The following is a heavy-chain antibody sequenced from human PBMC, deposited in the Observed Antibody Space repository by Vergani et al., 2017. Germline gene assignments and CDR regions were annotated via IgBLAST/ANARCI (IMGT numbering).Heavy chain of an antibody. CDR3: ALISTYYDCWSGYYSYYFDY. CDR2: IFSNDEK. J-gene: IGHJ4*02. Sequence: QVTLKESGPVLVKPTETLTLTCTVSGFSLSNARMGVSWIRQPPGKALEWLAHIFSNDEKSYSTSLKSRLTISKDTSKSQVVLTMTNMDPVDTATYYCALISTYYDCWSGYYSYYFDYWGQGTLVTVSS. V-gene: IGHV2-26*01. D-gene: IGHD3-3*01. CDR1: GFSLSNARMG.